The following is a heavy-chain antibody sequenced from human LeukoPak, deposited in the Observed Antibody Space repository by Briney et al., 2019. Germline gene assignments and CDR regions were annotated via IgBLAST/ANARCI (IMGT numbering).Heavy chain of an antibody. J-gene: IGHJ4*02. V-gene: IGHV1-69*13. CDR3: AKSYRGYSGYAGDY. Sequence: SVKVSCKASGGTFSSYAISWVRQAPGQGLEWMGGVIPIFGTANYAQKFQGRVTITADESTSTAYMELSSLRSEDTAVYYCAKSYRGYSGYAGDYWGQGTLVTVSS. D-gene: IGHD5-12*01. CDR2: VIPIFGTA. CDR1: GGTFSSYA.